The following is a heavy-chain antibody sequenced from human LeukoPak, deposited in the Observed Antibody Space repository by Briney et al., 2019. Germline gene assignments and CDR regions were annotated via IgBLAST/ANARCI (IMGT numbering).Heavy chain of an antibody. CDR1: GFNFSSYT. CDR3: ARQYYGSGGP. Sequence: PGGSLRLSCAASGFNFSSYTMNWVRQAPGKGLEWVASISSTSSHIFYAASLKGRFTISRDNTEKSLYLQMNSLRAEDSAVYYCARQYYGSGGPWGQGTLVTVSS. CDR2: ISSTSSHI. D-gene: IGHD3-10*01. V-gene: IGHV3-21*01. J-gene: IGHJ5*02.